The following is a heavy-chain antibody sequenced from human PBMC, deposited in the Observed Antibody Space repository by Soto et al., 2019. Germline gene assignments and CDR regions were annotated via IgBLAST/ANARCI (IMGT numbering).Heavy chain of an antibody. Sequence: QVLLVQSGAEVKKPGASVKVSCKASGYTFNSYGVSWVRQAPGQGLEWMGWISAYNGNTKYSQNLQGRVTMTIDTTTSSAYLEVRSLRSDDTAIYYCARYFWSGQLPFYFDQWGQGTLDTVSS. CDR1: GYTFNSYG. D-gene: IGHD3-3*01. CDR2: ISAYNGNT. V-gene: IGHV1-18*01. J-gene: IGHJ4*02. CDR3: ARYFWSGQLPFYFDQ.